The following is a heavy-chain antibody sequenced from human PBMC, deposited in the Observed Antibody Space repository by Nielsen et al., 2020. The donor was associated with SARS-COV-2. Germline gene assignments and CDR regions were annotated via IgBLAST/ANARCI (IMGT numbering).Heavy chain of an antibody. D-gene: IGHD3-9*01. CDR3: AREGILTGPDY. J-gene: IGHJ4*02. V-gene: IGHV1-46*01. CDR1: GYTFTSYY. Sequence: ASVKVSCKASGYTFTSYYMHWVRQAPGQGLEWMGIINPSGGSTSYAQKFQGRVTMTRDTSTSTVYMELSSLRSEDTDVYYCAREGILTGPDYWGQGTLVTVSS. CDR2: INPSGGST.